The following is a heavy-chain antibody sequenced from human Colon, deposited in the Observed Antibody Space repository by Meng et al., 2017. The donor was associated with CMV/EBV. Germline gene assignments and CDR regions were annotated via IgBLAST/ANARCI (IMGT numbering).Heavy chain of an antibody. CDR1: GFTFSDYY. CDR2: INLDSGAT. CDR3: ARDSAILAGTYFDY. J-gene: IGHJ4*02. D-gene: IGHD6-19*01. V-gene: IGHV1-2*02. Sequence: ASVKVSCKASGFTFSDYYMHWLRQAPGQGLGWMAWINLDSGATNYPQRFQGRVTLTRDSSITTAYMDLSRLTADDTAVYYCARDSAILAGTYFDYWGQGSLVTVSS.